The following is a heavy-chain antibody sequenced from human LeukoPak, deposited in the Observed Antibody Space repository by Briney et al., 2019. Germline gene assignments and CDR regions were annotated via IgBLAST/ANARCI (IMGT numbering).Heavy chain of an antibody. CDR1: GFTFSSYS. V-gene: IGHV3-21*01. J-gene: IGHJ4*02. CDR2: ISSSSSYI. Sequence: GGSLRLSCAASGFTFSSYSMNWVRQAPGKGLEWVSSISSSSSYIYYADSVKGRFTISRDNAKNSLYLQMNSLRAGDTAVYYCARGGSGWYPDYWGQGTLVTVSS. D-gene: IGHD6-19*01. CDR3: ARGGSGWYPDY.